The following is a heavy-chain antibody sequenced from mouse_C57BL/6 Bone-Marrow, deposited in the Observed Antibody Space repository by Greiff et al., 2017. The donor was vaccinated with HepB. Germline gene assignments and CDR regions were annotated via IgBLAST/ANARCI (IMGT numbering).Heavy chain of an antibody. J-gene: IGHJ4*01. D-gene: IGHD1-1*01. CDR2: IDPSDSYT. Sequence: QVQLQQPGAELVMPGASVKLSCKASGYTFTSYWMHRVKQRPGQGLEWIGEIDPSDSYTNYNQKFKGKSTLTVDKSSSTAYMQLSSLTSEDSAVYYCAIYYYGSSYYAMDYWGQGTSVTVSS. V-gene: IGHV1-69*01. CDR1: GYTFTSYW. CDR3: AIYYYGSSYYAMDY.